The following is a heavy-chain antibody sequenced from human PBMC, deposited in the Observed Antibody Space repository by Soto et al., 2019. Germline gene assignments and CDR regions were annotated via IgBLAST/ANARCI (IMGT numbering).Heavy chain of an antibody. CDR1: GFTFSSYA. CDR2: ISYDGSNK. D-gene: IGHD2-21*02. CDR3: ARGCGGDCYPHYFDY. J-gene: IGHJ4*02. V-gene: IGHV3-30-3*01. Sequence: GGSLRLSCAASGFTFSSYAMHWVRQAPGKGLEWVAVISYDGSNKYYADSVKGRFTISRDNSKNTLYLQMNSLRAEDTAVYYCARGCGGDCYPHYFDYWGQGTLVTVSS.